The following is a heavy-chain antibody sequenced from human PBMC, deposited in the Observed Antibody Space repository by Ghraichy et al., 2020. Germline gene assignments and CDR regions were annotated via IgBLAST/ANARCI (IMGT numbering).Heavy chain of an antibody. Sequence: SETLSLTCAVSGGSISSSNWWSWVRQPPGKGLEWIGEIYHSGSTNYNPSLKSRVTISVDKSKNQFSLKLSSVTAADTAVYYCARYWGYDLHYYYYGMDVWGQGTTVTVSS. J-gene: IGHJ6*02. CDR3: ARYWGYDLHYYYYGMDV. D-gene: IGHD2-8*02. V-gene: IGHV4-4*02. CDR2: IYHSGST. CDR1: GGSISSSNW.